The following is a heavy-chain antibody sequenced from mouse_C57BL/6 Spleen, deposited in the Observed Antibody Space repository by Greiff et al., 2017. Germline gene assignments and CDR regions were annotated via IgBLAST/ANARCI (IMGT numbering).Heavy chain of an antibody. CDR3: ARRRSNYYGSSYWYFDV. Sequence: QVQLQQPGAELVMPGASVKLSCKASGYTFTSYWMHWVKQRPGQGLEWIGEIDPSDSDTNYNQKFKGKSTLTVDKSSSTAYMQLSSLTSEDSAVYYCARRRSNYYGSSYWYFDVWGTGTTVTVSS. V-gene: IGHV1-69*01. CDR1: GYTFTSYW. CDR2: IDPSDSDT. J-gene: IGHJ1*03. D-gene: IGHD1-1*01.